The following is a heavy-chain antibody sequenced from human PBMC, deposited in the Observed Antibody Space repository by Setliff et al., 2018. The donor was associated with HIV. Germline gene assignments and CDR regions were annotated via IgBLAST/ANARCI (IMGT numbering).Heavy chain of an antibody. J-gene: IGHJ4*02. CDR3: ATGITMAPDY. V-gene: IGHV4-4*02. Sequence: SETLSLTCAVSGGSIMTGDWWSWVRQSPGKRLEWIGEISHSGSTNYNPSLRSRVTMSVDKSNNQFSLKLSSVTAADTAVYYCATGITMAPDYWGQGSLVTVSS. CDR1: GGSIMTGDW. CDR2: ISHSGST. D-gene: IGHD6-19*01.